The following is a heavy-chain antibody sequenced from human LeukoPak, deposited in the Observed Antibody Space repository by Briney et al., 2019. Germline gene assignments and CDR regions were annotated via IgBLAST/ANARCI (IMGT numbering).Heavy chain of an antibody. CDR3: AREFDGRSSSSSGEDY. V-gene: IGHV1-18*01. D-gene: IGHD6-6*01. Sequence: GASVKVSCKASGYTFTSYGISWVRQAPGQGLEWMGWISAYNGNTNYAQKLQGRVTMTTDKSTSTAYMELRSLRSDDTAVYYCAREFDGRSSSSSGEDYWGQGTLVTVSS. CDR2: ISAYNGNT. CDR1: GYTFTSYG. J-gene: IGHJ4*02.